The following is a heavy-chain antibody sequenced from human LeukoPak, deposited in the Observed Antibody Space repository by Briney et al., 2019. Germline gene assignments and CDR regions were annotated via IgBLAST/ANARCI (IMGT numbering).Heavy chain of an antibody. CDR1: GGSINSNGYY. CDR2: VYYSGST. V-gene: IGHV4-39*07. J-gene: IGHJ4*02. CDR3: ARVGQQLLGNPDY. D-gene: IGHD1-14*01. Sequence: SETLSLTCTVSGGSINSNGYYWGWIRQPPGKGLEWIGSVYYSGSTYYNPSLKSRVTISVDTSKNQFSLKLSSVTAADTAVYYCARVGQQLLGNPDYWGQGTLVTVSS.